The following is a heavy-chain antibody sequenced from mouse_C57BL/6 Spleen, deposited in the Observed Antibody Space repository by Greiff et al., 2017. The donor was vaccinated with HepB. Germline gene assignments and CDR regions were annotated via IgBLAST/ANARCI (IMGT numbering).Heavy chain of an antibody. Sequence: EVKLMESEGGLVQPGSSMKLSCTASGFTFSDYYMAWVRQVPEKGLEWVANINYDGSSTYYLDSLKSRFIISRDNAKNILYLQMSSLKSEDTATYYCAREGGYRGYFDYWGQGTTLTVSS. D-gene: IGHD2-2*01. CDR2: INYDGSST. CDR1: GFTFSDYY. CDR3: AREGGYRGYFDY. V-gene: IGHV5-16*01. J-gene: IGHJ2*01.